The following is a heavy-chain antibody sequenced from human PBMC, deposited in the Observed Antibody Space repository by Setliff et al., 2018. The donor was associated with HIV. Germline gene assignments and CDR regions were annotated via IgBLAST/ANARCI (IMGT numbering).Heavy chain of an antibody. J-gene: IGHJ6*03. Sequence: SVKVSCKASGGTFSRNPISWVRQAPGQGLEWMGGITPIFGTTKYAQKFQGRVTITADESRTTAYLDLNSLRSEDTAVYYCATAGEMATIGFSYYYMGVWGKGTTVTVSS. CDR2: ITPIFGTT. D-gene: IGHD3-10*01. CDR1: GGTFSRNP. CDR3: ATAGEMATIGFSYYYMGV. V-gene: IGHV1-69*13.